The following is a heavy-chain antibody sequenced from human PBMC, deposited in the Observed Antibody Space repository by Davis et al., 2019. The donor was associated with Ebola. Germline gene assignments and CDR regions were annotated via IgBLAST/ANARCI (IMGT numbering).Heavy chain of an antibody. CDR1: GFTFSSYT. V-gene: IGHV3-21*03. CDR3: TTDTAPYYDILTCRNY. Sequence: PGGSLRLSCEASGFTFSSYTMNWVRQAPGKGLEWVSFISSSSSYIYYADSVKGRFTISRDNAKNSLYLQMNSLKTEDTAVYYCTTDTAPYYDILTCRNYWGQGTLVTVSS. CDR2: ISSSSSYI. D-gene: IGHD3-9*01. J-gene: IGHJ4*02.